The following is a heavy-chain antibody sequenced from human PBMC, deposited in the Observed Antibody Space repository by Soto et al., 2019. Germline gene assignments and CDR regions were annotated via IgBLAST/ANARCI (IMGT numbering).Heavy chain of an antibody. D-gene: IGHD3-3*01. CDR3: AKDTYDFWSGYNYYYYMDV. CDR1: GFTFDDYA. Sequence: GGSLRLSCAASGFTFDDYAMHWVRQAPGKGLEWVSGISWNSGSIGYADSVKGRFTISRDNAKNSLYLQMNSLRAEDTALYYCAKDTYDFWSGYNYYYYMDVWGKGTTVTVSS. V-gene: IGHV3-9*01. CDR2: ISWNSGSI. J-gene: IGHJ6*03.